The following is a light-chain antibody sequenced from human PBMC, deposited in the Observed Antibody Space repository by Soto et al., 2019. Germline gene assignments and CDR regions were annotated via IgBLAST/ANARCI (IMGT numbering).Light chain of an antibody. CDR3: QQYGDSRSIT. J-gene: IGKJ5*01. CDR1: QSVSSIY. CDR2: SAS. V-gene: IGKV3-20*01. Sequence: EIVLTQSPGTLSLSPGERATLSCRASQSVSSIYLAWYQQKPGQAPRLLIYSASNRATGIPDRFSGSGSGTDFTLTISRLGPEDFALYYCQQYGDSRSITFGQGTRLEIK.